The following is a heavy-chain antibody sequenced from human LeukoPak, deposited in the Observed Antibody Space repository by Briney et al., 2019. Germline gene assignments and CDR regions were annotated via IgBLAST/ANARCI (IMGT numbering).Heavy chain of an antibody. V-gene: IGHV4-31*03. J-gene: IGHJ4*02. CDR1: GGSTISGGYY. Sequence: SQTLSLTCTVSGGSTISGGYYWSWIRQLPGKGLEWIGYIYYSGTTYYNPSLKNRITISVDTSNNQFSLKLSSVTAADTAVYYCARDRDGYNHFDYWGQGTLVTVSS. CDR2: IYYSGTT. D-gene: IGHD5-24*01. CDR3: ARDRDGYNHFDY.